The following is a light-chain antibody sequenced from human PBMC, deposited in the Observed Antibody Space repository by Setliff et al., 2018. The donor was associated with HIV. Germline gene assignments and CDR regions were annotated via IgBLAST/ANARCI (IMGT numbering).Light chain of an antibody. CDR3: CSYAGSYTVL. V-gene: IGLV2-11*01. CDR2: DVS. J-gene: IGLJ2*01. CDR1: SSDVGGYNY. Sequence: QSALTQPRSVSGSPGQSVTMSCTGTSSDVGGYNYVSWYQQHPGKAPKLMIYDVSKRPSGVPDRFSGSKSGNTAFLTISGPQGEDEADYYCCSYAGSYTVLFGGGTKVTVL.